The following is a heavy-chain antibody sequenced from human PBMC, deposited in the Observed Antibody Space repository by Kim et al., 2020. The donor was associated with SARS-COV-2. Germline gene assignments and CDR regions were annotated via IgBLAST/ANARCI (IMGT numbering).Heavy chain of an antibody. J-gene: IGHJ5*02. D-gene: IGHD3-10*01. Sequence: VKGRFTISRDNSKNTLYLQMSSLRAEDTAVYYCVKGPMVRGVIISPRYDPWGQGTLVTVSS. CDR3: VKGPMVRGVIISPRYDP. V-gene: IGHV3-64D*06.